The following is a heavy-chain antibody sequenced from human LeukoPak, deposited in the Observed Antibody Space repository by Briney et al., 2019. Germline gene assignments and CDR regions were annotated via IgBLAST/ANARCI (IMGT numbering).Heavy chain of an antibody. V-gene: IGHV1-2*02. CDR1: GYTFTGYY. D-gene: IGHD3-10*01. CDR3: ARGIQEYYGSGSYPDY. CDR2: ISPNSGGT. Sequence: ASVKVSCKASGYTFTGYYIHWVRQAPGQGLEWMGWISPNSGGTNYAQKFQGRVTMTRDTSISTAYMELSSLRSEDTAEYYCARGIQEYYGSGSYPDYWGQGTLVTVSS. J-gene: IGHJ4*02.